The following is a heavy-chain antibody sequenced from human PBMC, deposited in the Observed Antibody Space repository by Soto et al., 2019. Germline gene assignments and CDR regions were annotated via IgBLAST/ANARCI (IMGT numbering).Heavy chain of an antibody. CDR1: CGSISGSY. V-gene: IGHV4-59*01. Sequence: SETLSLTCSVSCGSISGSYWSWVRQSPGKGLEWLGYVYYTGSTNYSPSLRSRVSISVDTSKNEFSLRLSSVTAADTAVYFCARSVAVPGAHIDYWGQGTQVTVSS. CDR3: ARSVAVPGAHIDY. J-gene: IGHJ4*02. CDR2: VYYTGST. D-gene: IGHD6-19*01.